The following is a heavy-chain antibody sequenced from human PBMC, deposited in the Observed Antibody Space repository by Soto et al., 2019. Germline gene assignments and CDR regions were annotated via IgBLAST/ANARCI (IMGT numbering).Heavy chain of an antibody. J-gene: IGHJ4*02. CDR3: ARGTKWELRGYFDY. CDR2: ISSSSSYT. Sequence: QVQLVESGGGLVQPGGSLRLSCAASGFTFSDYYMSWIRQAPGKGLEWVSYISSSSSYTNYADSVKGRFTISRDNAKNSLYLQMNSLRAEDTAVYYCARGTKWELRGYFDYWGQGTLVTVSS. CDR1: GFTFSDYY. D-gene: IGHD1-26*01. V-gene: IGHV3-11*06.